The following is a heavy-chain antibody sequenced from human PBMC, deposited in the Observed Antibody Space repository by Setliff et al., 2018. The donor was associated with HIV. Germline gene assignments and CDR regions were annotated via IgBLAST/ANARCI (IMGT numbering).Heavy chain of an antibody. J-gene: IGHJ4*02. CDR1: GYTFAFHS. CDR2: IHPGDSDI. D-gene: IGHD3-10*01. CDR3: ARSSGSGSYYNLGY. V-gene: IGHV5-51*01. Sequence: PGESLKISCKGSGYTFAFHSIAWVRQMPGKGLEWMGIIHPGDSDIRYSPSFQGQVTFSADKSISTAYLQWSSLKASDTAMYYCARSSGSGSYYNLGYWGQGTLVTVSS.